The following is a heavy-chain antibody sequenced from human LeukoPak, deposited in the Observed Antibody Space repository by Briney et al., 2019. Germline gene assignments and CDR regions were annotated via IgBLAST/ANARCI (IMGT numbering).Heavy chain of an antibody. CDR3: AKEGGSGWGVYYYYMDV. V-gene: IGHV3-23*01. CDR2: ISGSGGST. CDR1: GFTFSSYA. Sequence: GGSLRLSCAASGFTFSSYAMSWVRQAPGKGLEWVSAISGSGGSTYYADSVKGRFTISRDNSKNTLYLQMNSLRAEDTAVYYCAKEGGSGWGVYYYYMDVWGKGTTVTVSS. D-gene: IGHD6-19*01. J-gene: IGHJ6*03.